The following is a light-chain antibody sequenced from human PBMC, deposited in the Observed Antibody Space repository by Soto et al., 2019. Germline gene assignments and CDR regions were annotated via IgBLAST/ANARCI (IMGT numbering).Light chain of an antibody. CDR3: QRLNSYPLT. CDR1: QGISSY. V-gene: IGKV1-9*01. CDR2: AAS. Sequence: QSTQSPSSLSASVGDRVTITCRASQGISSYLAWYQQKPGKAPKLLIYAASTLQSGVPSRFSGSGSGTDFTLTISSLQPEDFATYYCQRLNSYPLTFGGGTKVDIK. J-gene: IGKJ4*01.